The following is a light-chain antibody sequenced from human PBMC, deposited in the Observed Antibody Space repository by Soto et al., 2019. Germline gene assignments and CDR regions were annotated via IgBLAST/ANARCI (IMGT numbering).Light chain of an antibody. CDR2: AAS. Sequence: DIQMTQSPSSLSASVGDRVTITCRASQGISNYLAWYQQKPGKVPKLLIYAASTLQSGVPSRFSGSGSGTDFTLTISSLQPEDVANYYCQKYNSAPSITFGQGTRLEIK. CDR3: QKYNSAPSIT. J-gene: IGKJ5*01. V-gene: IGKV1-27*01. CDR1: QGISNY.